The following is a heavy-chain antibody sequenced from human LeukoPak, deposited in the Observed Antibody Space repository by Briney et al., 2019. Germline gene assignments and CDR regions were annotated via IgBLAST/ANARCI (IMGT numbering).Heavy chain of an antibody. Sequence: PSETLSLTCAVYGGSFGGYYWSWIRQPPGKGLEWIGEINHSGSTNYNPSLKSRVTISVDTSKNQFSLKLSSVTAADTAVYYCARGRAYCGGDCYYPFDYWGQGTLVTVSS. CDR2: INHSGST. CDR3: ARGRAYCGGDCYYPFDY. V-gene: IGHV4-34*01. J-gene: IGHJ4*02. D-gene: IGHD2-21*02. CDR1: GGSFGGYY.